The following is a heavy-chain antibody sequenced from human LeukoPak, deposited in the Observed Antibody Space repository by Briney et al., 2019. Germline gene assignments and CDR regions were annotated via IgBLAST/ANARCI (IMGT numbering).Heavy chain of an antibody. CDR2: ISAHNGNT. Sequence: GASVTVSCKASGYTFTSYGIIWVRQAPGQGLQWMGWISAHNGNTNYAQKLQGRVTMTTDTSTRTVNMKLRSLRSDDTAVYYCARAQTTLLLDYWGQGTLVTVSS. CDR1: GYTFTSYG. V-gene: IGHV1-18*01. CDR3: ARAQTTLLLDY. J-gene: IGHJ4*02. D-gene: IGHD4-11*01.